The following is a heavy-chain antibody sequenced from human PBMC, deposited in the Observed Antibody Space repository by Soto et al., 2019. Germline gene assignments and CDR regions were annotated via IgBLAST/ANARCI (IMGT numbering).Heavy chain of an antibody. CDR1: GYTFTNYA. V-gene: IGHV1-3*01. Sequence: QVQLVQSGAEVKKPGASVKVSCKASGYTFTNYAMHWVRQAPGQRLEWMGWIIAGNGNTKYSQKCQGRVTITRDTSASTAYMELRSLRSADTAVYYCAREGYCSSTSCFDYWGQGTLVTVSS. CDR3: AREGYCSSTSCFDY. J-gene: IGHJ4*02. CDR2: IIAGNGNT. D-gene: IGHD2-2*01.